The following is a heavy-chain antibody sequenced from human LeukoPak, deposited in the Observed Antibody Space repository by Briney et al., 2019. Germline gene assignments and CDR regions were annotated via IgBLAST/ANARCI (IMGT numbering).Heavy chain of an antibody. Sequence: PSETLSLTCTVSGGSISSSSYYWGWIRQPPGKGLEWIGSIYYRGSTYYNPSLKSRVTISVDTSKNQFSLKLSSVTAADTAVYYCARQGIAAAYWGQGTLVTVSS. CDR2: IYYRGST. D-gene: IGHD6-13*01. CDR1: GGSISSSSYY. CDR3: ARQGIAAAY. J-gene: IGHJ4*02. V-gene: IGHV4-39*01.